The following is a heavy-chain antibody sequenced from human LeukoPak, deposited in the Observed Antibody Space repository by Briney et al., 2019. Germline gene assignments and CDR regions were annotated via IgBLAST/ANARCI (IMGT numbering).Heavy chain of an antibody. Sequence: GGSLRLSCAASGFTFSSFWMHWVRQAPGKGLEWVSFISTSSSYTYYADSVKGRFTISRDNARNSLYLQMNSLRAEDTAVYYCARHQWLVRDHYMDVWGKGTTVIVSS. CDR1: GFTFSSFW. V-gene: IGHV3-21*01. CDR3: ARHQWLVRDHYMDV. D-gene: IGHD6-19*01. J-gene: IGHJ6*03. CDR2: ISTSSSYT.